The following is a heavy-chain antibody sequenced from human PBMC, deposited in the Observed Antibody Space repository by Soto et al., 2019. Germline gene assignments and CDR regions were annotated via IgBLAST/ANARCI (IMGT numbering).Heavy chain of an antibody. CDR1: GGSISSGDYY. Sequence: QVQLQESGPGLVKPSQTLSLTCTVSGGSISSGDYYWSWIRQPPGKGLEWIGYIYYSGSTYYNPSLKSRVTISVDTSKSQFSLKLSSVTAADTAVYYCATSGGYCSSTSCYPNPSYGMDVWGQGTTVTVSS. CDR3: ATSGGYCSSTSCYPNPSYGMDV. CDR2: IYYSGST. J-gene: IGHJ6*02. D-gene: IGHD2-2*01. V-gene: IGHV4-30-4*01.